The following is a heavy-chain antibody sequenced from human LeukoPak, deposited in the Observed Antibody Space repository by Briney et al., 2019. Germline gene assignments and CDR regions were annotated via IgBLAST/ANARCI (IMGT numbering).Heavy chain of an antibody. CDR2: IDPSDSYT. V-gene: IGHV5-10-1*01. CDR1: GFRLNNYW. Sequence: GESLKISRNGSGFRLNNYWITRGRQMPGKGLEWMGRIDPSDSYTNYSPSFQGHVTISADKSISTAYLQWSCPKASDTAMYYCARVIHLGELSLYDYWGQGTLVTVSS. CDR3: ARVIHLGELSLYDY. D-gene: IGHD3-16*02. J-gene: IGHJ4*02.